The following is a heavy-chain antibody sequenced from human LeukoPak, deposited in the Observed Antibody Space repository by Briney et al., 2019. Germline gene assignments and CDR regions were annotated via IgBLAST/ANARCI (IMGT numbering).Heavy chain of an antibody. CDR2: IRYDGSNK. J-gene: IGHJ4*02. V-gene: IGHV3-30*02. Sequence: VGSLRLSCAASGFTFSSYGMHWVRQAPGKGLEWVAFIRYDGSNKYYADSVKGRFTISRDNSKNTLYLQMNSLRAEDTAVYYCAKDVNLEWLSRGFDYWGQGTLVTVSS. CDR3: AKDVNLEWLSRGFDY. CDR1: GFTFSSYG. D-gene: IGHD3-3*01.